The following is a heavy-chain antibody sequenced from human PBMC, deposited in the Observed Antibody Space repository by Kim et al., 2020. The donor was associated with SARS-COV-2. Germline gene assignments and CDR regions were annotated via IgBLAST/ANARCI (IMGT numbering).Heavy chain of an antibody. D-gene: IGHD5-18*01. V-gene: IGHV3-66*01. Sequence: GGSLRLSCAVSGFTVSSNFMSWVRQAPGKGLEWVSMIYRGDSTYYADSVKGRFTISRDNSKNTLYLQMNSLRAEDTAIYYCAKEAARYNYGTIDYWGQGTLVTVSP. CDR1: GFTVSSNF. J-gene: IGHJ4*02. CDR2: IYRGDST. CDR3: AKEAARYNYGTIDY.